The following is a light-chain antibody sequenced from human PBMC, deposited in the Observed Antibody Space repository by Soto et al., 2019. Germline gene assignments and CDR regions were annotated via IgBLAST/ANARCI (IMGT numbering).Light chain of an antibody. CDR3: LQHNSYPLT. CDR1: QNVSTW. Sequence: DIKMTQSPSTLSASVGDRVTIACRPSQNVSTWLAWYQQKSGKAPKLLIYDVSNLESGVPSRFSGSGSGTEFTLTISSLQPEDFATYYCLQHNSYPLTFGQGTKVDIK. J-gene: IGKJ1*01. V-gene: IGKV1-5*01. CDR2: DVS.